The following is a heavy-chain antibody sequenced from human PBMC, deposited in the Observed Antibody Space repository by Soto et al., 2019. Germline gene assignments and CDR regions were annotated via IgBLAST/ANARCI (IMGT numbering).Heavy chain of an antibody. CDR1: GLLFSGYG. CDR2: IRLDGTNI. CDR3: ARDGIGGTVFYGYSDY. D-gene: IGHD1-1*01. J-gene: IGHJ4*02. Sequence: QVHLVESGGGVVQPGGSLRLSCAVPGLLFSGYGMHWVRQAPGKGLEWVAIIRLDGTNIEYADSVRGRFTISRDNSKNMLYLQMNRLRVEDTAVYYCARDGIGGTVFYGYSDYLGQGTLVTVSS. V-gene: IGHV3-33*01.